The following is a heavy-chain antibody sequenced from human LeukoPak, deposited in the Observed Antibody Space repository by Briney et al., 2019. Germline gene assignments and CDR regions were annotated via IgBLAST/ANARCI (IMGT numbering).Heavy chain of an antibody. CDR1: GGSIKTNLSY. Sequence: SETPSLTCTVSGGSIKTNLSYCGWIRQPPGKGLEWIGYIYYSGGTNYNPSLKSRVTISVDTSKNQFSLKLSSVTAADTAVYYCARGAAAGIDSWGQGTLVTVSS. V-gene: IGHV4-61*05. CDR3: ARGAAAGIDS. J-gene: IGHJ4*02. CDR2: IYYSGGT. D-gene: IGHD6-13*01.